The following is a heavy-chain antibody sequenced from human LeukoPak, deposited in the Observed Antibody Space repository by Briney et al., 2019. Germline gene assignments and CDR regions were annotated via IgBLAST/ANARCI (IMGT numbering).Heavy chain of an antibody. Sequence: GGSLRLSCEASGFSFSSYNMDWVRQTPGKGLEWISSITTSSTYTFYADSVKGRFTISRDNARNSLYLQMNSLTAEDTAVYYCARDPYSGAYGNTYYYYMDVWGKGTTVTISS. CDR2: ITTSSTYT. D-gene: IGHD1-26*01. V-gene: IGHV3-21*01. CDR1: GFSFSSYN. CDR3: ARDPYSGAYGNTYYYYMDV. J-gene: IGHJ6*03.